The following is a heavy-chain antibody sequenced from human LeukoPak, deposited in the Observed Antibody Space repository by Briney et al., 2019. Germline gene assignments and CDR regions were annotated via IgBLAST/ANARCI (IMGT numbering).Heavy chain of an antibody. CDR2: IHSDGSTT. D-gene: IGHD6-13*01. CDR1: GFTFSSYW. CDR3: AKATSIYSRRGYYFDY. V-gene: IGHV3-74*01. Sequence: GGSLRLSCAASGFTFSSYWMHWVRQAPGKGLVWVSRIHSDGSTTRYADSVKGRFTISRDNAKNTLSLEMNSLRAEDTALYYCAKATSIYSRRGYYFDYWGQGTLVTVSS. J-gene: IGHJ4*02.